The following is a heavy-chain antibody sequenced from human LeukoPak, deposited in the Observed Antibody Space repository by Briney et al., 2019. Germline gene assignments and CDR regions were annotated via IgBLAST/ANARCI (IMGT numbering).Heavy chain of an antibody. CDR3: ARDLRGYSGYDSRLDY. Sequence: GRSLRLSCTASGFNFGSDAMHWVRQAPGKGLEWVAFIWYDGSNTYYADSVKGRFTISRDNSKNTLFLQMNSLRVEDTAVYYCARDLRGYSGYDSRLDYWGQGTLVTVSS. D-gene: IGHD5-12*01. CDR1: GFNFGSDA. CDR2: IWYDGSNT. V-gene: IGHV3-33*01. J-gene: IGHJ4*02.